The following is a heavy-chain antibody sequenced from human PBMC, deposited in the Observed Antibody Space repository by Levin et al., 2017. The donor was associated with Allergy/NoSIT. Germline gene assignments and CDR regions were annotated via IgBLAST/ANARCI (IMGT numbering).Heavy chain of an antibody. J-gene: IGHJ4*02. V-gene: IGHV3-48*01. Sequence: GESLKISCAASGFTFSSYSMNWVRQAPGKGLEWVSYISSSSSTIYYADSVKGRFTISRDNAKNSLYLQMNSLRAEDTAVYYCARDGTVQHCSSTSCSHTDSFDYWGQGTLVTVSS. CDR1: GFTFSSYS. CDR2: ISSSSSTI. CDR3: ARDGTVQHCSSTSCSHTDSFDY. D-gene: IGHD2-2*01.